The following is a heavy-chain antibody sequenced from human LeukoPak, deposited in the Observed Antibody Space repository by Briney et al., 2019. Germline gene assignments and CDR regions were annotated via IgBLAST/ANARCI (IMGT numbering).Heavy chain of an antibody. V-gene: IGHV3-48*02. J-gene: IGHJ4*02. D-gene: IGHD3-10*01. CDR2: ISSSSSTI. Sequence: GGSLRLSCEASGFSFSSYAMNWVRQAPGKGPEWVSHISSSSSTIYYADSVKGRFTISRDNGKNSLYLQMNSLRDEDTAVYYCVRGDGWFGELLNFDNWGQGTLVTVSS. CDR3: VRGDGWFGELLNFDN. CDR1: GFSFSSYA.